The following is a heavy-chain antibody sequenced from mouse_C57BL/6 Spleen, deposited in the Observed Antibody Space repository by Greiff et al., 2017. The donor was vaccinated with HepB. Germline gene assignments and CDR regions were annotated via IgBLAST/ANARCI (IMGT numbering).Heavy chain of an antibody. J-gene: IGHJ1*03. V-gene: IGHV5-16*01. CDR2: INYDGSST. CDR1: GFTFSDYY. Sequence: EVQLQESEGGLVQPGSSMKLSCTASGFTFSDYYMAWVRQVPEKGLEWVANINYDGSSTYYLDSLKSRFIISRDNAKNILYLQMSSLKSEDTATYYCARGLLLWYFDVWGTGTTVTVSS. CDR3: ARGLLLWYFDV. D-gene: IGHD2-3*01.